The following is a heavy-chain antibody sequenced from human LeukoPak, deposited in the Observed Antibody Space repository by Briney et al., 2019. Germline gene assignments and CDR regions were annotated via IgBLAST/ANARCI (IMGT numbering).Heavy chain of an antibody. J-gene: IGHJ4*02. CDR1: GFTFSSYS. Sequence: GGSLRLSCAASGFTFSSYSMNWVRQAPGKGLEWVSYISSGSSTIYYADSVKGRFTISRDNAKNSLYLQMNSLRAEDTAVYYCARALYSSSWYRVDYWGQGTLVTVSS. CDR3: ARALYSSSWYRVDY. CDR2: ISSGSSTI. D-gene: IGHD6-13*01. V-gene: IGHV3-48*01.